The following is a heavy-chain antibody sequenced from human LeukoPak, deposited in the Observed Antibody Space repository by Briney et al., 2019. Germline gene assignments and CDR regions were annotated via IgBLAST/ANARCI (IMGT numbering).Heavy chain of an antibody. D-gene: IGHD5-18*01. CDR3: ATLNVDTAMVVDY. J-gene: IGHJ4*02. CDR1: AYSISSGYY. Sequence: PSETLSLTCTVSAYSISSGYYWGWIRQPPGKGLEWIGSLSHSGSTFYNPSLKSRVTISVDTSKNQFSLRLRSVTAADTAVYYCATLNVDTAMVVDYWGQGTLVTVSS. V-gene: IGHV4-38-2*02. CDR2: LSHSGST.